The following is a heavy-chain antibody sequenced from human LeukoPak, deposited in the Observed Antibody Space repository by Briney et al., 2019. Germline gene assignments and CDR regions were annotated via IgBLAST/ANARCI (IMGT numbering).Heavy chain of an antibody. CDR3: AKDLSAFEQWLVSYFDY. D-gene: IGHD6-19*01. J-gene: IGHJ4*02. V-gene: IGHV3-23*01. CDR1: GFTFRSYA. Sequence: GGSLTLSCAASGFTFRSYAMSWVRQAPGKGLEWVSAISGSGGSTYYADSVKGRFTISRDNSKNTLYLQMNSLRAEDTAVYYCAKDLSAFEQWLVSYFDYWGQGTLVTVSS. CDR2: ISGSGGST.